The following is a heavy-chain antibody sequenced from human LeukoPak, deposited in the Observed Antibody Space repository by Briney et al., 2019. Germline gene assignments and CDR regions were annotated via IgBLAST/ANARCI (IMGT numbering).Heavy chain of an antibody. CDR3: ARGFYCSSTSCYTDYYYYMDV. J-gene: IGHJ6*03. CDR2: MNPNSGNT. CDR1: GYTFTSYD. Sequence: GASVKVSCKASGYTFTSYDINWVRQATGQGLEWMGWMNPNSGNTGYAQKFQGRVTITRNTSISTAYMELSSLRSEDTAVYYCARGFYCSSTSCYTDYYYYMDVWGKGTTVTVSS. D-gene: IGHD2-2*02. V-gene: IGHV1-8*03.